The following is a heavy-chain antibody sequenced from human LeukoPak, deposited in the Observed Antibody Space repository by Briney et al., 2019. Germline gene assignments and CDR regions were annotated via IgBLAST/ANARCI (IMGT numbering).Heavy chain of an antibody. Sequence: KPSETLSLTCAVSGYSISSGYYWGWIRQPPGKGLEWIGSIYHSGSTYYNPSLKSRVTISVDTSKNQLSLKLSSVTAADTAVYYCARRVYHYDSSGYYYSVYAFDIWGQGTMVTVSS. CDR3: ARRVYHYDSSGYYYSVYAFDI. V-gene: IGHV4-38-2*01. D-gene: IGHD3-22*01. J-gene: IGHJ3*02. CDR1: GYSISSGYY. CDR2: IYHSGST.